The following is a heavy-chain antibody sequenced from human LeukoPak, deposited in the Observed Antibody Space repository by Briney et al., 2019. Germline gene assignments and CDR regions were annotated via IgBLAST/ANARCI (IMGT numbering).Heavy chain of an antibody. J-gene: IGHJ6*02. CDR2: INPSGGST. V-gene: IGHV1-46*01. Sequence: ASVKVSCKASGCTFTSYYMHWVRQAPGQGLEWMGIINPSGGSTSYAQKFQGRVTMTRDTSTSTVYMELSSLRSEDTAVYYCARDPHYYGSGDVRPIYGMDVWGQGTTVTVSS. CDR1: GCTFTSYY. D-gene: IGHD3-10*01. CDR3: ARDPHYYGSGDVRPIYGMDV.